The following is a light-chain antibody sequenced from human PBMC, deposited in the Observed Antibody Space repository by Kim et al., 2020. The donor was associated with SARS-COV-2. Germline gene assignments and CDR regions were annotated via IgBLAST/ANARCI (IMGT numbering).Light chain of an antibody. CDR3: QSYDSSLSGRGV. CDR1: SSNIGAGYD. J-gene: IGLJ3*02. V-gene: IGLV1-40*01. Sequence: VTSSCTGSSSNIGAGYDVHWYQQLPGTAPKLLIYGNSNRPSGVPDRFSGSKSGTSASLAITGLQAEDEADYYCQSYDSSLSGRGVFGGGTQLTVL. CDR2: GNS.